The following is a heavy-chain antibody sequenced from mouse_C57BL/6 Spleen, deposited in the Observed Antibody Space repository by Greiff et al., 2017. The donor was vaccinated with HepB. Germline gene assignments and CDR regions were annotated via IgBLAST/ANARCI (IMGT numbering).Heavy chain of an antibody. V-gene: IGHV5-16*01. J-gene: IGHJ4*01. D-gene: IGHD1-1*01. Sequence: EVNVVESEGGLVQPGSSMKLSCTASGFTFSDYYMAWVRQVPEKGLEWVANINYDGSSTYYLDSLKSRFIISRDNAKNILYLQMSSLKSEDTATYYCARDDGYYYAMDYWGQGTSVTVSS. CDR2: INYDGSST. CDR3: ARDDGYYYAMDY. CDR1: GFTFSDYY.